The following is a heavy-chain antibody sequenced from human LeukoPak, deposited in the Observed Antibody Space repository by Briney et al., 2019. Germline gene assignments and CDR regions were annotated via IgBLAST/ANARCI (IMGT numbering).Heavy chain of an antibody. J-gene: IGHJ6*02. CDR1: GGSISSYY. V-gene: IGHV4-59*08. Sequence: SETLSLTCTVSGGSISSYYWSWIRRPPGKGLEWIGYIYYSGSTNYNPSLKSRVTISVDTSKNQFSLKLSSVTAADTAVYYCARHKRPYYYYGMDVWGQGTTVTVSS. D-gene: IGHD1-1*01. CDR3: ARHKRPYYYYGMDV. CDR2: IYYSGST.